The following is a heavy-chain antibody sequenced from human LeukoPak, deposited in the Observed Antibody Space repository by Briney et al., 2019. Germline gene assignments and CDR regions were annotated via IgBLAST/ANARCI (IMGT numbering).Heavy chain of an antibody. Sequence: PGGSLRLSCAGSGFTFSCYAMSWVRQAPGKGLGGVSAISGSGGSTLYADSVKGRFTISRDNYKNKLYLQMNSLRAEDTAVYYCAKDRRSTAMVMLLWDYWGQGTLVTVSS. J-gene: IGHJ4*02. CDR1: GFTFSCYA. CDR3: AKDRRSTAMVMLLWDY. D-gene: IGHD5-18*01. CDR2: ISGSGGST. V-gene: IGHV3-23*01.